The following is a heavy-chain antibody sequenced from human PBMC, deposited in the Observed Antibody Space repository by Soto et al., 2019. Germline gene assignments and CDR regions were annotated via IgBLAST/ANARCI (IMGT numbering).Heavy chain of an antibody. CDR2: ISHSGGT. J-gene: IGHJ4*02. CDR1: GGSFSDYY. CDR3: ARGRKGYSSIWYVD. Sequence: QVQLQQWGTGLLKPSETLSLTCAVYGGSFSDYYWALIRQPPGKGLEWIGEISHSGGTNFNPHLKSRVTISVETSKNHFSLKLSSVTAADTAVYYCARGRKGYSSIWYVDWGQGTLVTVSS. D-gene: IGHD6-13*01. V-gene: IGHV4-34*01.